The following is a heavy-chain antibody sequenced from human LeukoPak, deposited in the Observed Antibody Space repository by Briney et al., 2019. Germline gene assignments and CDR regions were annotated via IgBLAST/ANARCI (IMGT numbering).Heavy chain of an antibody. D-gene: IGHD3-3*01. CDR1: GFTFSSYW. J-gene: IGHJ4*02. V-gene: IGHV3-7*01. CDR3: AREGFWSGYYHFDY. Sequence: PGGSLRLSCAASGFTFSSYWMSWVRQAPGKGLKWVANIKQDGSEKYYVDSVKGRFTISRDNAKNSLYLQMNSLRAEDTAVYYCAREGFWSGYYHFDYWGQGTLVTVSS. CDR2: IKQDGSEK.